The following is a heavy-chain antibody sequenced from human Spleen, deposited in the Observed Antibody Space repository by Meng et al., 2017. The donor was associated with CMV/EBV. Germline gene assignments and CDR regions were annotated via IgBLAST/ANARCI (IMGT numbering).Heavy chain of an antibody. D-gene: IGHD3-22*01. CDR3: AKDPGLRGSYYYDSSGFDY. Sequence: LSLTCAASGFTFSSYGMHWVRQAPGKGLEWVAFIRYDGSNKYYADSVKGRFTISRDNSKNTLYLQMNSLRAEDTAVYYCAKDPGLRGSYYYDSSGFDYWGQGTLVTVSS. J-gene: IGHJ4*02. CDR1: GFTFSSYG. V-gene: IGHV3-30*02. CDR2: IRYDGSNK.